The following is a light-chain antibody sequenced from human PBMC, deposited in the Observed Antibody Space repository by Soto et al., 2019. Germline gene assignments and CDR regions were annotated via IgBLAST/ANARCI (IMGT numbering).Light chain of an antibody. Sequence: QSALTQPPSVSGSPEQSIPISCTGTRRNVGGYNYVSWYRQHPGRAPKLMIYDVSNRPSGVSNRFSGSKSGNTASLTISGLQAEDEADYYCSSYTRSSTYVFGTGTKLTVL. J-gene: IGLJ1*01. V-gene: IGLV2-14*01. CDR3: SSYTRSSTYV. CDR2: DVS. CDR1: RRNVGGYNY.